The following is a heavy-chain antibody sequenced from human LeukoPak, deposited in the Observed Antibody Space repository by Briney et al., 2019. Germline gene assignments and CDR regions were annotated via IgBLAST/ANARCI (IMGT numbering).Heavy chain of an antibody. Sequence: GGSLRLSCAASGFTFSSYEMNWVRQALGKGLEWVSYISSSGSTIYYADSVKGRFTISRDNAKNSLYLQMNSLRAEDTAVYYCATEYASGRNYYYYMDVWGKGTTVTVSS. D-gene: IGHD3-10*01. CDR3: ATEYASGRNYYYYMDV. CDR1: GFTFSSYE. CDR2: ISSSGSTI. J-gene: IGHJ6*03. V-gene: IGHV3-48*03.